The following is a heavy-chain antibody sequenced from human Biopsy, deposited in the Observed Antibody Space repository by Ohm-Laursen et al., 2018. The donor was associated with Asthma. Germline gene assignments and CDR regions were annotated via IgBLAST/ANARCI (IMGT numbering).Heavy chain of an antibody. CDR1: GFTFHNYV. CDR2: IFFDGSNK. J-gene: IGHJ4*02. D-gene: IGHD6-6*01. V-gene: IGHV3-30-3*01. Sequence: SLRLSCSAPGFTFHNYVMHWVRQAPGKGLEWVAGIFFDGSNKYYADSVKGRFTISRDISKDTLYLQVNSLRGDDTAVYYCARGKTWGRSYYFDYWGQGTLVTVSS. CDR3: ARGKTWGRSYYFDY.